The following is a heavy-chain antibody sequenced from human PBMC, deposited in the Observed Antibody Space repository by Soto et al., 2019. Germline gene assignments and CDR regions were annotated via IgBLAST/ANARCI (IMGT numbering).Heavy chain of an antibody. D-gene: IGHD6-19*01. CDR1: GFSLSTSGVG. CDR3: AQDSHDWYGFDY. J-gene: IGHJ4*02. V-gene: IGHV2-5*02. Sequence: QITLKESGPTLVKPTQTLTLTCTFSGFSLSTSGVGVGWIRQPPGKALEWLALIYWDDDKRYSPSLKSRLTIXTXXSKHQLVLTMTNMDPVDTATYYCAQDSHDWYGFDYWGQGTLVTVSS. CDR2: IYWDDDK.